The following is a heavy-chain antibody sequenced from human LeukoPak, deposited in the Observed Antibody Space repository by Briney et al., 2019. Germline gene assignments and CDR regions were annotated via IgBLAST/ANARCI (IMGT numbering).Heavy chain of an antibody. CDR3: ARVGSTDSPHAFDI. CDR2: VNSDGTRT. V-gene: IGHV3-74*01. D-gene: IGHD3-22*01. J-gene: IGHJ3*02. Sequence: GGSLRLSCEASGFTFSSYWMDWVRQAPGKGLVWVSGVNSDGTRTRYAESVKGRFSISRDHAKNTLYLRMNSLRAEDTAVYYCARVGSTDSPHAFDIWGQGTMVTVSS. CDR1: GFTFSSYW.